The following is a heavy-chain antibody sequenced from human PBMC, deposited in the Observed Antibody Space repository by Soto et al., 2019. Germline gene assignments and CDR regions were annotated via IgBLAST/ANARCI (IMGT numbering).Heavy chain of an antibody. Sequence: EVQLLESGGGLVQPGESLTLSCAASGFSISNYAMSWVRQAPGKGLAWVSSIAGSGDRTYYADSVKGRFTVSRDISKNTLYLQMASLRAGDSAMYYCAKDGVLLGQHDYSDYCGHGTLVTVSS. D-gene: IGHD3-16*01. CDR3: AKDGVLLGQHDYSDY. V-gene: IGHV3-23*01. CDR2: IAGSGDRT. CDR1: GFSISNYA. J-gene: IGHJ4*01.